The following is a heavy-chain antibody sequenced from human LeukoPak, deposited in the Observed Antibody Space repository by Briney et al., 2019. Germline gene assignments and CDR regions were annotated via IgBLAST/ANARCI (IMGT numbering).Heavy chain of an antibody. J-gene: IGHJ3*02. CDR3: AXXXXXXXXXXXXDI. V-gene: IGHV4-59*11. CDR1: GGSISSHY. Sequence: XXVSGGSISSHYWSWIRQPPGKGLEWIGYIYYSGSTNYNPSLKSRVTISGDTSKNQFSLKLSSVTAADTAVYFCAXXXXXXXXXXXXDIWGQXTXVTVSS. CDR2: IYYSGST.